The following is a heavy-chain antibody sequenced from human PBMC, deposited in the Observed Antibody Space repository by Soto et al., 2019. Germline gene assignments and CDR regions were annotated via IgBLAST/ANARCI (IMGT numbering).Heavy chain of an antibody. Sequence: QVQLQESGPGLVKPSETLSLTCTVSGGSISNYYWSWIRQPPGKGLQWIGYIFSSGSTNYNPSLKSRDTITVYTSKNQFSLNLSSVTAADTAVYYCARQRRDFDYWGQGSLVTVSS. V-gene: IGHV4-59*08. CDR1: GGSISNYY. CDR3: ARQRRDFDY. J-gene: IGHJ4*02. CDR2: IFSSGST.